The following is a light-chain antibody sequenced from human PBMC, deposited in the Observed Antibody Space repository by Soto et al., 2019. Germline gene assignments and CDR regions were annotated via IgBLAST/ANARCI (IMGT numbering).Light chain of an antibody. V-gene: IGKV1-5*01. Sequence: IQMTQSPSTLSASVGDRVTITCRASQSISSWLAWYQQKPGKAPKLLIYDASSLESGVPSRFSGSGSGTEFTLTISSLQPDDFATYYCQQYNSMGTFGPGTKVDIK. J-gene: IGKJ3*01. CDR1: QSISSW. CDR3: QQYNSMGT. CDR2: DAS.